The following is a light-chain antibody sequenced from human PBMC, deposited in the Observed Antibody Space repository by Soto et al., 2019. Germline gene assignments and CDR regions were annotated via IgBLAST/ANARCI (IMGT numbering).Light chain of an antibody. CDR1: SSDVGGYDL. CDR3: SSYAGSNNLGV. V-gene: IGLV2-8*01. CDR2: EVS. Sequence: QSALTQPPSASGSLGQSVTISCTGTSSDVGGYDLVSWYQQHPGKAPKVVIYEVSKRPSGVPDRFSGSKSGNTASLTVSGLQAEDEADYYCSSYAGSNNLGVFGGGTKLTVL. J-gene: IGLJ2*01.